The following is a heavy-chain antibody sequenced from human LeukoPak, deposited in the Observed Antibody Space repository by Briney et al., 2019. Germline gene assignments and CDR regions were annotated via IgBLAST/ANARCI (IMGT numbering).Heavy chain of an antibody. D-gene: IGHD1-26*01. Sequence: GGSLRLSCTASGFTFRNYWMNWVRQAPGKGLEWVAVIWYDGSNKYYADSVKGRFTISRDNSKNTLYLQMNSLRAEDTAVYYCARDVGATHYYYGMDVWGQGTTVTVSS. J-gene: IGHJ6*02. CDR2: IWYDGSNK. CDR3: ARDVGATHYYYGMDV. V-gene: IGHV3-33*08. CDR1: GFTFRNYW.